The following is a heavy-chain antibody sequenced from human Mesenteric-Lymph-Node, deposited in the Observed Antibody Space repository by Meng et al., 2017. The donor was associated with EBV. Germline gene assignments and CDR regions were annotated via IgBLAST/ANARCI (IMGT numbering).Heavy chain of an antibody. D-gene: IGHD6-19*01. CDR1: GYTLTCYA. V-gene: IGHV1-3*01. CDR2: INVGKGDT. Sequence: VHVVPLGAWVKMPGASVKFSFKVSGYTLTCYAMQWVRQDPGQRLEWMGWINVGKGDTKYSQKFQGRVTITRDTSASTAYMELSSLRSEDTAVYYCARDSSGDSRFFDPWGQGTLVTVSS. CDR3: ARDSSGDSRFFDP. J-gene: IGHJ5*02.